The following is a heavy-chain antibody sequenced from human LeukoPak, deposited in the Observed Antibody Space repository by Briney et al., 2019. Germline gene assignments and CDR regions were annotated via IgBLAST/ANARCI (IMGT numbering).Heavy chain of an antibody. CDR3: ARRVGGGWYKGKMYYFDY. D-gene: IGHD6-19*01. CDR1: GGSISSSSYY. J-gene: IGHJ4*02. CDR2: IYYSGST. Sequence: SETLSLTCTVSGGSISSSSYYWGWIRQPPGKGLEWIGSIYYSGSTYYNPSLKRRVTISVDTSKNQFSLKLSSLTAADTAVYYCARRVGGGWYKGKMYYFDYWGQGTLVTVSS. V-gene: IGHV4-39*01.